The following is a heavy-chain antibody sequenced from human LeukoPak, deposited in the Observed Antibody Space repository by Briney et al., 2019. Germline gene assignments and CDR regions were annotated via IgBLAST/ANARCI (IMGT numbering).Heavy chain of an antibody. V-gene: IGHV4-59*08. D-gene: IGHD4-17*01. J-gene: IGHJ4*02. CDR1: GGSISSYY. CDR3: ARLSEDYGDYIDY. CDR2: IYYSGST. Sequence: SETLSLTCTVSGGSISSYYWSWIRQPPGKGLEWIGYIYYSGSTNYNPSLKSRVTISVDTSKNQFSLKLSSVTAADTAVYYCARLSEDYGDYIDYWGQGTLVTVSS.